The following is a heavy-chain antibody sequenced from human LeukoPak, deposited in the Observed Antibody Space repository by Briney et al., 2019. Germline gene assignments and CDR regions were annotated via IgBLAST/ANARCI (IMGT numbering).Heavy chain of an antibody. J-gene: IGHJ4*02. CDR2: INWKGIRT. V-gene: IGHV3-20*04. CDR3: AKGGASVTRYVDY. Sequence: GGSLRLSCAASGFRFDDYGMTWVRQAPGKGLEWVSGINWKGIRTGYADSVKGRFTISRDNSQNTLYLQMNSLRPEDTAVYYCAKGGASVTRYVDYWGQGTLVTVSS. CDR1: GFRFDDYG. D-gene: IGHD4-17*01.